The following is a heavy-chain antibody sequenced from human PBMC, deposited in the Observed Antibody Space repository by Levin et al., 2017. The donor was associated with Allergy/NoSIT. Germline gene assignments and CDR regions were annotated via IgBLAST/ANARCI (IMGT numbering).Heavy chain of an antibody. CDR1: GFTFSRSW. V-gene: IGHV3-7*01. CDR3: ARDIIRGASDFDS. Sequence: LSLTCVASGFTFSRSWMSWVRQAPGQGLEWVANIEDDGDKKNYVDSVKGRFTISRDNARNSLYLQMNSLRAEDTAVYFCARDIIRGASDFDSWGQGTLVTVSS. CDR2: IEDDGDKK. J-gene: IGHJ4*02. D-gene: IGHD3-10*01.